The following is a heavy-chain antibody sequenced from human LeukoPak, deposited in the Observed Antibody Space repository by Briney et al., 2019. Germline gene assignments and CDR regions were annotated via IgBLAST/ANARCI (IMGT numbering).Heavy chain of an antibody. CDR3: ARGRYSSNWYHYFYYMDV. Sequence: ASVKVSCKASGYTFTSYYMHWVRQAPGQGLEWMVWINPNSGGTNYAQKFQGRVTMTRDTSISTAYMELSRLRSDDTAVYYCARGRYSSNWYHYFYYMDVWGKGTTVTISS. J-gene: IGHJ6*03. V-gene: IGHV1-2*02. D-gene: IGHD6-13*01. CDR2: INPNSGGT. CDR1: GYTFTSYY.